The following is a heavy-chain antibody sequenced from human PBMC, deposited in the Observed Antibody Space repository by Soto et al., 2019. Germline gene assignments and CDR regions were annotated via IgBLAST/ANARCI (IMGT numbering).Heavy chain of an antibody. J-gene: IGHJ5*02. D-gene: IGHD1-26*01. CDR2: ITPGFGSG. V-gene: IGHV1-69*06. CDR3: ARLTGSYQLGKWFDP. CDR1: GGTVSSYT. Sequence: QVQLGQSGAEVKEPGSSVNVSCKASGGTVSSYTISWVRQAPGQGFEWMGGITPGFGSGNYAQKFQGRVTITADKSTRTVYMALSSLTSADTALYYCARLTGSYQLGKWFDPWGQGTLVTVSS.